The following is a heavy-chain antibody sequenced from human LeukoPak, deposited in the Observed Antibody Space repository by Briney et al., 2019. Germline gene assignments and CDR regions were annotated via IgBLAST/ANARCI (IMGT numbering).Heavy chain of an antibody. J-gene: IGHJ4*02. D-gene: IGHD3-10*01. V-gene: IGHV4-34*01. CDR3: ARLPDYYSRHGAPG. Sequence: SETLSLTCAVYGGSFSDYSWSWIRQPPGKGLEWIGEINHYGSTNYNPSLKSRITISVDTSKNQFSLKLSSVTAADTAVYYCARLPDYYSRHGAPGWGQGTLVTVSS. CDR2: INHYGST. CDR1: GGSFSDYS.